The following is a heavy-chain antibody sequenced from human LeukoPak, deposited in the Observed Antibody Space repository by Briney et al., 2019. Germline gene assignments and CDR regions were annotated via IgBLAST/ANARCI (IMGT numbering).Heavy chain of an antibody. CDR2: INPNSGGT. CDR1: GYTFTGYY. CDR3: ARASTSSDDTHLDY. Sequence: GASVKVSCKASGYTFTGYYMHWVRQAPGQGLEWMGWINPNSGGTNYAQKFQGRVTMTRDTSISTAYMELSRLRSDDTAVYYCARASTSSDDTHLDYWGQGNLVTVSS. J-gene: IGHJ4*02. V-gene: IGHV1-2*02. D-gene: IGHD2-2*01.